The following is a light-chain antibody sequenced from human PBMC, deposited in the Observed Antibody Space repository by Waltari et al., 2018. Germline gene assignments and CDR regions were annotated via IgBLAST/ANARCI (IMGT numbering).Light chain of an antibody. CDR3: SSYTTSGTWV. CDR2: DVN. Sequence: QSALTQPASVSGSPGPSITIPCTWTSSDVGGYNYVSWCQQHPGKAPKPVIYDVNNRPSGVSNRFSGSKSGNTASLTISGLQTEDEADYYCSSYTTSGTWVFGGGTKLAVL. J-gene: IGLJ3*02. CDR1: SSDVGGYNY. V-gene: IGLV2-14*03.